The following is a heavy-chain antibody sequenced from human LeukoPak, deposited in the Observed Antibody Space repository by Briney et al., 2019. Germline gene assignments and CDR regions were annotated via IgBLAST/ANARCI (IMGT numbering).Heavy chain of an antibody. D-gene: IGHD3-10*01. CDR1: GFTFSSYA. Sequence: PGGSLRLSCAASGFTFSSYAMHWVRQAPGKGLEWVAVISYDGSNIYYADSVKGRFTISRDNSKNTLYLQMNSLRAEDTAVYYCATNGDFSFDYWGQGTLVTVSS. J-gene: IGHJ4*02. CDR3: ATNGDFSFDY. CDR2: ISYDGSNI. V-gene: IGHV3-30*04.